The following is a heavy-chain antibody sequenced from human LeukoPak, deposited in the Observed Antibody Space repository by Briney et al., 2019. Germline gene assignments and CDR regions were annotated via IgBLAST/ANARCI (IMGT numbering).Heavy chain of an antibody. CDR2: IFTRGTT. J-gene: IGHJ4*02. CDR1: GGSFSGYY. D-gene: IGHD6-19*01. V-gene: IGHV4-59*10. Sequence: PSETLSLTCAVYGGSFSGYYWNWIRQPAGKGLEWLGNIFTRGTTNYNASPESRLTISLDTARNQFSLSLRSVTAADTAIYFCARSSLAVYFNYWGQGTLVTASS. CDR3: ARSSLAVYFNY.